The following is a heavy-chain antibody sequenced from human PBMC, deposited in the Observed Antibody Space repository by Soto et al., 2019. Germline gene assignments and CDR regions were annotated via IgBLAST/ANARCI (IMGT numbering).Heavy chain of an antibody. Sequence: GGSLRLSCAASGFTFSSYSMNWVRQAPGKGLEWVSSISSSSSYIYYADSVKGRFTISRDNAKNSLYLQMNSLRAEDTAVYYCAREGLYYDILTGPNTDFDYWGQGTLVTVSS. J-gene: IGHJ4*02. D-gene: IGHD3-9*01. CDR1: GFTFSSYS. CDR3: AREGLYYDILTGPNTDFDY. V-gene: IGHV3-21*01. CDR2: ISSSSSYI.